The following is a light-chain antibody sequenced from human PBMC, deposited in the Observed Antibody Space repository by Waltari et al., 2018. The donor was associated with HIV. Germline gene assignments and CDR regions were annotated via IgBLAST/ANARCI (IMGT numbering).Light chain of an antibody. CDR3: DSRDTDGRLHV. V-gene: IGLV3-19*01. J-gene: IGLJ1*01. CDR1: SLRRYS. CDR2: GEN. Sequence: SSELTQDPAVSVAFGQTVRITCQGDSLRRYSANWYRQKPGQAPVLVLYGENNWPYGIPDRFSGSSSGDTATLTITGAQAEDEADYYCDSRDTDGRLHVFGTGTTVTVL.